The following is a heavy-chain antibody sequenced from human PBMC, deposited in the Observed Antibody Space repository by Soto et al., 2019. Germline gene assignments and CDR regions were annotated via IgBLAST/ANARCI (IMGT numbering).Heavy chain of an antibody. CDR1: GFTFSSYA. D-gene: IGHD3-10*01. Sequence: GGSLRLSCAASGFTFSSYAMHWVRQAPGKGLEWVAVISYDGSNKYYADSVKGRFTISRDNSKNTLYLQMNSLRAEDTAVYYCARDRTANYYGSGSYYTNYYYYGMDVWGQGTTGTVSS. V-gene: IGHV3-30-3*01. CDR2: ISYDGSNK. J-gene: IGHJ6*02. CDR3: ARDRTANYYGSGSYYTNYYYYGMDV.